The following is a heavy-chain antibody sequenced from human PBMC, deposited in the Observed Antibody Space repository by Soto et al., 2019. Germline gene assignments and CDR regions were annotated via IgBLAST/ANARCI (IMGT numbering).Heavy chain of an antibody. V-gene: IGHV4-4*02. J-gene: IGHJ6*02. D-gene: IGHD6-19*01. CDR2: IYHNASP. CDR3: GRWLGTSYGMDV. Sequence: QVQLQASGPGLVESSGTLSLTCAVSGGSISSTNWWSWVRQSPGKGLEWIGGIYHNASPDYNPSLKSRGTISVDKSKNHSSLKLTSVTAADTAVYFCGRWLGTSYGMDVWGQGTAVNFSS. CDR1: GGSISSTNW.